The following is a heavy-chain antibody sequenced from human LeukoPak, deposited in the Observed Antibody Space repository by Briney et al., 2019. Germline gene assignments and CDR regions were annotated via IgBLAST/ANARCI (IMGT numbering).Heavy chain of an antibody. V-gene: IGHV4-59*01. J-gene: IGHJ4*02. CDR3: ARVGSSWSQYYFDY. D-gene: IGHD6-13*01. CDR1: GDSIRNYY. CDR2: THYSGST. Sequence: KPSETLSLTCTVSGDSIRNYYWNWVRQPPGKPLEWIGFTHYSGSTFYNPSLKSRVSTLVDTSKNQFSLKLGSVTAADTAVYYCARVGSSWSQYYFDYWGQGTLVTVSS.